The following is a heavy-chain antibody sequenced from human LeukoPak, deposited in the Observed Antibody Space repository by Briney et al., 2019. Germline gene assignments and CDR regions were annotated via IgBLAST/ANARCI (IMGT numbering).Heavy chain of an antibody. CDR3: ASHSSGWYRAYFDY. D-gene: IGHD6-19*01. CDR1: GGSISSYY. V-gene: IGHV4-59*08. J-gene: IGHJ4*02. Sequence: SETLSLTCTVSGGSISSYYWSWIRQPPGKGLEWIGYIYYSGSTNYNPSLKSRVTISVDTSKNQFSLKLSSVTAADTAVYYCASHSSGWYRAYFDYWGQGTLVTVSS. CDR2: IYYSGST.